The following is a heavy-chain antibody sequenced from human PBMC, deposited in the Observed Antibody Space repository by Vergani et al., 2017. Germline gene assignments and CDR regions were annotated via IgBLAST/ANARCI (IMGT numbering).Heavy chain of an antibody. CDR2: ISYDGSNK. D-gene: IGHD6-25*01. J-gene: IGHJ6*02. Sequence: QVQLVESGGGVVQPGRSLRLPCAASGFTFSSYAMHWVRQAPGTGLEWVAVISYDGSNKYYADSVKGRFTISRDNSKNTLYLQMNSLRAEDTAVYYWASGASIAARGAAPYYYGMDGWGQGTTVTVSS. V-gene: IGHV3-30-3*01. CDR3: ASGASIAARGAAPYYYGMDG. CDR1: GFTFSSYA.